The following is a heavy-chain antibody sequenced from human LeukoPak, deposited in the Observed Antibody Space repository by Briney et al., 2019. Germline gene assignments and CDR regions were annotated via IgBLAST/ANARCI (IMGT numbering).Heavy chain of an antibody. V-gene: IGHV3-48*01. CDR3: ARDYKYAFDN. CDR1: GFTFSDYS. J-gene: IGHJ4*02. CDR2: IGIDSGNT. D-gene: IGHD5-24*01. Sequence: QSGGSLRLSCAASGFTFSDYSMNWVRQPPGKGLEWISYIGIDSGNTNYADSVKGRFTISGDKAKNSLYLQMNSLRVEDTAVYYCARDYKYAFDNWGQGTLVTVSS.